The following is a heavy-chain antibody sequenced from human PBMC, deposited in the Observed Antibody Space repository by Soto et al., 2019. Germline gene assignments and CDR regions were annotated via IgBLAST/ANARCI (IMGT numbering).Heavy chain of an antibody. CDR1: GFTFSNAW. Sequence: GGSLRLSCAASGFTFSNAWMSWVRQAPGKGLEWVGRIKSKTDGGTTDYAAPVKGRFTISRDDSKNTLYLQMNSLKTEDTAVYYCTPLLDWNYDWFDPWGQGTLVTVSS. CDR2: IKSKTDGGTT. V-gene: IGHV3-15*01. J-gene: IGHJ5*02. D-gene: IGHD1-7*01. CDR3: TPLLDWNYDWFDP.